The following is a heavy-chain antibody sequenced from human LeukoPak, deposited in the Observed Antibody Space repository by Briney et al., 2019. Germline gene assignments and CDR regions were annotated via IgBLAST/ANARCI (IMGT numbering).Heavy chain of an antibody. Sequence: GGSLRLSCAASGFTFSSYGMHWVRQAPGKGLEWVAIISYDGSNKYYADSVKGRFTISRDNSKNTLYLQMNSLRAEDTAVYYCAKEVRGNSRWGQGTLVTVSS. CDR3: AKEVRGNSR. V-gene: IGHV3-30*18. CDR1: GFTFSSYG. J-gene: IGHJ4*02. CDR2: ISYDGSNK. D-gene: IGHD4-23*01.